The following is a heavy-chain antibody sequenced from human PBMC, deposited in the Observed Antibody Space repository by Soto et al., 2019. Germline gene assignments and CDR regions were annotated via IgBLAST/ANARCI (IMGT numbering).Heavy chain of an antibody. CDR2: IYSTGTT. D-gene: IGHD3-10*01. Sequence: VQLVESGGGLIQPGGSLKLSCAASGFTVGNNYMSWVRQAPGKGLECVSLIYSTGTTKYADSVTGRFTVSRDNANNTLYLQMNSPRAEDTAVYYCAKDGRGSGSHYNSFGYWGQGTLVTVSS. CDR1: GFTVGNNY. V-gene: IGHV3-53*01. J-gene: IGHJ4*02. CDR3: AKDGRGSGSHYNSFGY.